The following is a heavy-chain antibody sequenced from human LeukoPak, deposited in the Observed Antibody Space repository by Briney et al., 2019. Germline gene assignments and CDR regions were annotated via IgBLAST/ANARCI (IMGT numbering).Heavy chain of an antibody. V-gene: IGHV4-59*12. CDR2: IYYSGST. D-gene: IGHD3-9*01. CDR1: GGSISSYY. CDR3: ARDLTDYYELDF. J-gene: IGHJ4*02. Sequence: SETLSLTCTVSGGSISSYYWSWIRQPPGKGLEWIGYIYYSGSTNYNPSLKSRVTISVDTSKNQFSLKLSSVTAADTAVYYCARDLTDYYELDFWGQGTLVTVSS.